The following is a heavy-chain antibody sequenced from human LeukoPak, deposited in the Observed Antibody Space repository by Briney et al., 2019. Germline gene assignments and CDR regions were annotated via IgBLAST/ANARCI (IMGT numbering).Heavy chain of an antibody. CDR2: IYYSGST. D-gene: IGHD3-3*01. J-gene: IGHJ4*02. CDR1: GGSISSYS. CDR3: ARPSGGVARRFDY. Sequence: SETLSLTCTVSGGSISSYSWSWIRQPPGKGLEWIGYIYYSGSTNYNPSLKSRLTISVDTSKNQFSLKLNSVTAADTAVYYCARPSGGVARRFDYWGQGTLVTVSS. V-gene: IGHV4-59*08.